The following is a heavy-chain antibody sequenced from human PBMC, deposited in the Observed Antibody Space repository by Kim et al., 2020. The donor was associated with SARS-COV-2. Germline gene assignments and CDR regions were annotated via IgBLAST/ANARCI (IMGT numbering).Heavy chain of an antibody. J-gene: IGHJ4*02. D-gene: IGHD5-18*01. V-gene: IGHV4-39*01. CDR2: IYYTGST. CDR3: AIHAGYKYGQDDDHFYY. CDR1: GGSITSSDYY. Sequence: SETLSLTCSVSGGSITSSDYYWSWIRQTPGKGLEWIGRIYYTGSTYYYPSLKSRVTISVDTFKNQCYLTLKSVTATDRAVYYCAIHAGYKYGQDDDHFYYWRQVLLVTVAS.